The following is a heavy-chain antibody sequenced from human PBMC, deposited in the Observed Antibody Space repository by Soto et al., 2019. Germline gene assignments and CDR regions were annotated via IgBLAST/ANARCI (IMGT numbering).Heavy chain of an antibody. CDR2: ISGSGGST. CDR1: GFTFSSYA. Sequence: HPGGSLRLSCAASGFTFSSYAMSWVRQAPGKGLEWVSAISGSGGSTYYADSVKGRFTISRDNSKNTLYLQMNSLRAEDTAVYYCAKALGVLWFGDHWDPWGQGTLVTVSS. V-gene: IGHV3-23*01. D-gene: IGHD3-10*01. J-gene: IGHJ5*02. CDR3: AKALGVLWFGDHWDP.